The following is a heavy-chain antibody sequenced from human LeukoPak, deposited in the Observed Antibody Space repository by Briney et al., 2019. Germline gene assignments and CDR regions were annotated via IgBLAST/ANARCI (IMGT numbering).Heavy chain of an antibody. CDR3: ARPRITMIVVVPDY. J-gene: IGHJ4*02. V-gene: IGHV3-7*01. D-gene: IGHD3-22*01. CDR1: GFTFSSYW. CDR2: IKQDGSEK. Sequence: GGSLRLSCAASGFTFSSYWMSWVRQAPGKGLEWVANIKQDGSEKNYVDSVKGRFTISRDNAKNSLYLQMNSLRAEDTAVYYCARPRITMIVVVPDYWGQGTLVTVSS.